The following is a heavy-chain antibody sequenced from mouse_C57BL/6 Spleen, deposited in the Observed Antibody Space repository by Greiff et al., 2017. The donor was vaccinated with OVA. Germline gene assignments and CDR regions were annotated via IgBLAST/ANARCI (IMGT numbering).Heavy chain of an antibody. V-gene: IGHV1-9*01. D-gene: IGHD3-2*02. CDR3: AKGDSSGTGAWCAD. J-gene: IGHJ3*01. Sequence: QVQLQQSGAELMKPGASVKLSCKATGYTFTGYWIEWVKQRPGHGLEWIGEILPGRGSTNYNEKFKGKATFTADTSSNTAYMQLSSLTTEDSAIYYWAKGDSSGTGAWCADWGQGTLVTVSA. CDR2: ILPGRGST. CDR1: GYTFTGYW.